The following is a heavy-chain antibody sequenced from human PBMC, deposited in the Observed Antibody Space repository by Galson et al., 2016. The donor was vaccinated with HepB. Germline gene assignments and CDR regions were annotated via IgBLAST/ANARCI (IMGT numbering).Heavy chain of an antibody. J-gene: IGHJ4*02. Sequence: QSGAEVKKPGQSLKISCKGSGYSFTNYWIGWVRQMPGKGLQWMGSIYPSDSDTRYSQSFQGQVTISADKSINTAYLQWGRLKASDTAMYYCARLKYYYDTRPLGPDFDYWGQGTLVTVSS. V-gene: IGHV5-51*01. CDR3: ARLKYYYDTRPLGPDFDY. CDR2: IYPSDSDT. D-gene: IGHD3-22*01. CDR1: GYSFTNYW.